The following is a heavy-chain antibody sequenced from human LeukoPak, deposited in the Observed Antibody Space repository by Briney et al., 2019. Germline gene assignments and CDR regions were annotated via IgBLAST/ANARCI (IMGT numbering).Heavy chain of an antibody. Sequence: GGSLRLSCTASGFSFSGHWMHWARQLPGKGLVWFSRIIPTGSTTSYADSVKGRFTVSRDNAKNTLYLQVNNLRAEDTAVYYCARGPNSNWSGLDFWGQGTLLTVSS. V-gene: IGHV3-74*01. CDR3: ARGPNSNWSGLDF. D-gene: IGHD6-6*01. CDR1: GFSFSGHW. J-gene: IGHJ4*02. CDR2: IIPTGSTT.